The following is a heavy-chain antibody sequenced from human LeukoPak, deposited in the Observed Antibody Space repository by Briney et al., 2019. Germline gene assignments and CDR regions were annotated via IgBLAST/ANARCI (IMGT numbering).Heavy chain of an antibody. CDR2: ISAYNGNT. CDR1: GYTFTSHG. CDR3: ARDLGNDFWSGYFMDV. V-gene: IGHV1-18*01. D-gene: IGHD3-3*01. J-gene: IGHJ6*03. Sequence: ASVKVSCKASGYTFTSHGISWVRQAPGQGLEWMGWISAYNGNTNYAQKLQGRVTMTTDTSTSTAYMELRSLRSDDTAVYYCARDLGNDFWSGYFMDVWGKGTTVTVSS.